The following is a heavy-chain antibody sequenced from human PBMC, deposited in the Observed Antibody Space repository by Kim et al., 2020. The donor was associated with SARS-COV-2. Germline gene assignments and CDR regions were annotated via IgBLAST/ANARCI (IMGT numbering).Heavy chain of an antibody. D-gene: IGHD6-13*01. J-gene: IGHJ5*02. V-gene: IGHV1-18*04. Sequence: ASVPFYFPSSFYSVASGGRSWVRQAPGQGLEWMGWISAYNGNTNYAQKLQGRVTMTTDTSTSTAYMELRSLRSDDTAVYYCARGQQHSPVLWFDPWGQGTLVTVSS. CDR1: FYSVASGG. CDR2: ISAYNGNT. CDR3: ARGQQHSPVLWFDP.